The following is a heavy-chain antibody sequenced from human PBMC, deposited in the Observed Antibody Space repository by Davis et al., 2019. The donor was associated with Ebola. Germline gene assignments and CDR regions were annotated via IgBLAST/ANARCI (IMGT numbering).Heavy chain of an antibody. CDR2: IWYDGSNK. CDR1: GFTFSSYG. CDR3: ARDRVGIEQLVPRYYYYGMDV. Sequence: GESPKISCAASGFTFSSYGMHWVRQAPGKGLEWVAVIWYDGSNKYYADSVKGRFTISRDNSKNTLYLQMNSLRAEDTAVYYCARDRVGIEQLVPRYYYYGMDVWGQGTTVTVSS. V-gene: IGHV3-33*01. J-gene: IGHJ6*02. D-gene: IGHD6-6*01.